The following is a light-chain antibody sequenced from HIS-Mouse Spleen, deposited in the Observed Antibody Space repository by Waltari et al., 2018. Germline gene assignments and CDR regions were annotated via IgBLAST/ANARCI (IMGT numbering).Light chain of an antibody. CDR2: EDS. J-gene: IGLJ2*01. V-gene: IGLV3-10*01. Sequence: SYELTQPPSVSVSPGQTARITCSGDALPKKYAYWSQQKSGQAPVLVIYEDSKRPSGIPGRFSGSSSGTMATLTISGAQVEDEADYYCYSTDSSGNHRVFGGGTKLTVL. CDR3: YSTDSSGNHRV. CDR1: ALPKKY.